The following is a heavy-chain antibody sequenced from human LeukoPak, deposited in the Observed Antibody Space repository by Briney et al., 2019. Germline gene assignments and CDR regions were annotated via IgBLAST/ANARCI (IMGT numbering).Heavy chain of an antibody. Sequence: GASVKVSCKASGYTFTGYYMHWVRQAPGQGLEWMGWINPNSGGTNYAQKFQGRVTMTRDTSISTAYMELSSLRAEDTALYYCAKDQAGAILYFDYWGQGTLVSASS. CDR2: INPNSGGT. CDR1: GYTFTGYY. V-gene: IGHV1-2*02. CDR3: AKDQAGAILYFDY. J-gene: IGHJ4*02. D-gene: IGHD1-26*01.